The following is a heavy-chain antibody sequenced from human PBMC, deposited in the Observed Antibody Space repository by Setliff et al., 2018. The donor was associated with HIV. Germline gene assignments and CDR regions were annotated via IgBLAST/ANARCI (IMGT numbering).Heavy chain of an antibody. CDR2: IYTSGST. CDR3: ARQQIWYSSGKSGH. D-gene: IGHD6-19*01. Sequence: SETLSLTCTVSGGSISSGSYYWSWIRQPAGKGLEWIGRIYTSGSTYYNPSLKSRVTISVDPSKNQFSLQLSSVTAADTAVYYGARQQIWYSSGKSGHWGQGTLVTVSS. V-gene: IGHV4-61*02. J-gene: IGHJ4*02. CDR1: GGSISSGSYY.